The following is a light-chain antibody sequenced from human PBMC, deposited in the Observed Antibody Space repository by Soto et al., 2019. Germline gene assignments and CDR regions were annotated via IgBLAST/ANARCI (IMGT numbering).Light chain of an antibody. Sequence: DIQLTQSPSSLSASVGDRVTITCRASESMSIYSNWYQHKPGKAPKLLIYAASSLQSGVPSRFSGSGSGTDFTLTISSLQLEDFATYYCQQSYKTPTFGQGTKVEIK. CDR3: QQSYKTPT. CDR2: AAS. J-gene: IGKJ1*01. CDR1: ESMSIY. V-gene: IGKV1-39*01.